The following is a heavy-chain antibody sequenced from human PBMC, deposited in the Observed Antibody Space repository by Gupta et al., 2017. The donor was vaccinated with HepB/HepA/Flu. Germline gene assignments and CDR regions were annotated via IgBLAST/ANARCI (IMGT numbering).Heavy chain of an antibody. D-gene: IGHD1-26*01. CDR1: GFTFDNYW. CDR3: SRACPYCGFKEIFDL. V-gene: IGHV3-7*03. Sequence: EVQLVDSGGGLVQPGGSLRLSCAASGFTFDNYWMSWVRQAPGKGLECVANIKKNGGEMYYVDAGKGRFTISRDNAKKALDLQMKSLRGEDKAIYYCSRACPYCGFKEIFDLWGQGTRVTVSS. J-gene: IGHJ4*02. CDR2: IKKNGGEM.